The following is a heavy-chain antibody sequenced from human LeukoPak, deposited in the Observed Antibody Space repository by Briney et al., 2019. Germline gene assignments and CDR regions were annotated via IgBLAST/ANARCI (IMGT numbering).Heavy chain of an antibody. V-gene: IGHV3-33*01. D-gene: IGHD2-21*02. Sequence: SGGSLRLSCAASGFTVSSYGMHWVSQAPGKGLEWVAVIWYDGSNKYYADSVKGRFTISRDNSKNTLYPQMNSLRAEDTAVYYCARDSCGGDCYPGGYWGQGTLVTVSS. CDR2: IWYDGSNK. CDR1: GFTVSSYG. J-gene: IGHJ4*02. CDR3: ARDSCGGDCYPGGY.